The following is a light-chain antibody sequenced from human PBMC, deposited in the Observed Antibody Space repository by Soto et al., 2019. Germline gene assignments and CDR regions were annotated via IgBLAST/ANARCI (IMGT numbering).Light chain of an antibody. CDR3: LENT. CDR2: DAS. CDR1: QDISNY. Sequence: DIQMTQSPSSLSASVGDRVTITCQASQDISNYLNWYQQKPGKAPKLLIYDASNLETGVPSRFSGSGSGTDFTFTISSLQPEDIATYYCLENTFGQGTKLEIK. J-gene: IGKJ2*01. V-gene: IGKV1-33*01.